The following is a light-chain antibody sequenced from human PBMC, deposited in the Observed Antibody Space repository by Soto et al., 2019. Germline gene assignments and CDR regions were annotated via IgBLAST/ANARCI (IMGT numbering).Light chain of an antibody. CDR2: GAS. Sequence: EIVMTQSPATLSVSPGERATLSCRASQSVSSNLAWYQQKPGQAPRLLIYGASTRATGIPARFSGSGSGTEFTLTISSLHSQDFAVYYCQQYNNWPQTFGQGTEV. V-gene: IGKV3-15*01. CDR3: QQYNNWPQT. J-gene: IGKJ1*01. CDR1: QSVSSN.